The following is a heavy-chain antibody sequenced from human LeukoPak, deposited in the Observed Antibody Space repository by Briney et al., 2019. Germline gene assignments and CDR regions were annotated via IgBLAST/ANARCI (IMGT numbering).Heavy chain of an antibody. CDR2: IDSSGSYT. CDR3: AKGSAGGRPYYFDY. D-gene: IGHD6-13*01. CDR1: GFTLSSYA. Sequence: GGPLRLSCAVSGFTLSSYAMSWVRQAPGKGLEWVSAIDSSGSYTWYDDSVKGRFTISRDNSKNTLYLQMNSLRAEDTAVYYCAKGSAGGRPYYFDYWGQGTLVPVSS. J-gene: IGHJ4*02. V-gene: IGHV3-23*05.